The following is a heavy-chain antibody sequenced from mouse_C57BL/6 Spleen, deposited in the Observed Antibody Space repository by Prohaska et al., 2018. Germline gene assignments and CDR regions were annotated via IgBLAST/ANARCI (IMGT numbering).Heavy chain of an antibody. D-gene: IGHD2-1*01. Sequence: EVQLLETGGGLVQPGGSRGLSCEGSGFTFSGFWMSWVRQTPGKTLEWIGDINDYGSAINYAPSIKDRVTIFRDNDKSSLYLQMSNVRSEDTATYFCMRYGNYWYFDVWGTGTTVTVSS. CDR2: INDYGSAI. CDR3: MRYGNYWYFDV. CDR1: GFTFSGFW. J-gene: IGHJ1*03. V-gene: IGHV11-2*01.